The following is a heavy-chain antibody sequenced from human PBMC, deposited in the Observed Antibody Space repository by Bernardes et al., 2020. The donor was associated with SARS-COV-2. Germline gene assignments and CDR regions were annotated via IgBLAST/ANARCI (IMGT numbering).Heavy chain of an antibody. CDR1: GFTFDNYA. V-gene: IGHV3-23*01. D-gene: IGHD5-12*01. J-gene: IGHJ4*02. CDR3: AKDLSFSITPAETFGD. Sequence: GGSLRLSCVASGFTFDNYAMTWVRQAPGNGLEWVSGITGSGSKTFYADSVKGRFTISRDNSKNTLYLQMNSLRAEDSAVYFCAKDLSFSITPAETFGDWGQGTLVTVSS. CDR2: ITGSGSKT.